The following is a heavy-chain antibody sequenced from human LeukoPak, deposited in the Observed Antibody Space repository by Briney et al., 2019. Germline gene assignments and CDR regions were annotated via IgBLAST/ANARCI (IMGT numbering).Heavy chain of an antibody. CDR3: ARTLGEMATIWLTLNWPQDAFEI. J-gene: IGHJ3*02. D-gene: IGHD5-24*01. CDR1: GYTFTSYY. CDR2: INPSGGST. Sequence: EASVKVSCKASGYTFTSYYMHWVRQAPGQGLEWMGIINPSGGSTSYAQKFQGRVTMTRDMSTSTVYMELSSLRSEDTAVYYCARTLGEMATIWLTLNWPQDAFEIWGQGTMVTVSS. V-gene: IGHV1-46*01.